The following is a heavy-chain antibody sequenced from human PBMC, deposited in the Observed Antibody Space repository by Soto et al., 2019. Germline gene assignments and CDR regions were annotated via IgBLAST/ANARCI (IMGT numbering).Heavy chain of an antibody. CDR1: GFIFSAFG. Sequence: GGSLRLSCAASGFIFSAFGIHWVRQAPGKGLEWVAFLSHDGSNKYYADSVRGRFTISRDNSKNTVYLQMNSLRPDDTAVYYFARDRDGGTYPYFDSWGQGTRVTVAS. J-gene: IGHJ4*02. V-gene: IGHV3-30*03. D-gene: IGHD1-26*01. CDR3: ARDRDGGTYPYFDS. CDR2: LSHDGSNK.